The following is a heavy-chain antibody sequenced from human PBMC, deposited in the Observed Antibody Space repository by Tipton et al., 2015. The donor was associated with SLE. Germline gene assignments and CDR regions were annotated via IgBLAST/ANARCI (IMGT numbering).Heavy chain of an antibody. J-gene: IGHJ6*02. CDR3: ARGGDYYDSSGYLYYYYYGMDV. Sequence: QSGAEVKKPGSLVKVSCKASGGTFSSYAISWVRQAPGQGLEWMGGIIPIFGTANYAQKFQGRVTITADESTSTAYMELSSLRSEDTAVYYCARGGDYYDSSGYLYYYYYGMDVWGQGTTVTVSS. CDR2: IIPIFGTA. V-gene: IGHV1-69*01. CDR1: GGTFSSYA. D-gene: IGHD3-22*01.